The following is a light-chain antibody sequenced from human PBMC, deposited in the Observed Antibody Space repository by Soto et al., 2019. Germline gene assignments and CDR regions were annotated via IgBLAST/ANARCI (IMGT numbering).Light chain of an antibody. V-gene: IGKV3-20*01. Sequence: EIVLTQSPGTLSLSPGERATLSCRASQSVSSSYLAWYQQKPGQAHRHLIYGASSRATGIPDRFSGSGSGTDFTLTISRLEPDYLAVYYCQQYARSAYTFGQGTKLEMK. CDR1: QSVSSSY. CDR2: GAS. CDR3: QQYARSAYT. J-gene: IGKJ2*01.